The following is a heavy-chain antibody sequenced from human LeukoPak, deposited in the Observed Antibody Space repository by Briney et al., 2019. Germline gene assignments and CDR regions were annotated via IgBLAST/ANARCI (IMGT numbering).Heavy chain of an antibody. CDR1: DYSISSGYY. J-gene: IGHJ4*02. D-gene: IGHD5-24*01. CDR3: AREPPMATIPFDY. Sequence: SETLSLTCTVSDYSISSGYYWGWIRQPPGKGLEWIGSIYHIGSAYYNPSLKSRVTISVDTSKNQFSLKLSSVTAADTAVYYCAREPPMATIPFDYWGQGTLVTVSS. V-gene: IGHV4-38-2*02. CDR2: IYHIGSA.